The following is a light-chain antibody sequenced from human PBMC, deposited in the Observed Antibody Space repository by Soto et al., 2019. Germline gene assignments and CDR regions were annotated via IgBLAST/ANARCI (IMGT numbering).Light chain of an antibody. V-gene: IGKV3-20*01. CDR1: QIVRNNY. Sequence: EIVLTQSPGTLSLSPGERATLSCRASQIVRNNYLAWYQQQPGPAHRLLIYCTSTRDTGIPDRFSGSGSGTDFTLTISRLEPEDFAVYYCQQYGSSYTFGPGTKVEIK. CDR2: CTS. CDR3: QQYGSSYT. J-gene: IGKJ3*01.